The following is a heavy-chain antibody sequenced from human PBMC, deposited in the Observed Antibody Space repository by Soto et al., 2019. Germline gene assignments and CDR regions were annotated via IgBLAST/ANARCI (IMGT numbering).Heavy chain of an antibody. V-gene: IGHV3-23*01. Sequence: GGSLRLSCAASGFTFSSYAMSWVRQAPGKGLEWVSAISGSGGSTYYADSVKGRFTISRDNSKNTLYLQMNSLRAEDTAVYYCAKEVAVEAPYYYYGMDVWGQGTTVTVSS. D-gene: IGHD2-15*01. J-gene: IGHJ6*02. CDR2: ISGSGGST. CDR1: GFTFSSYA. CDR3: AKEVAVEAPYYYYGMDV.